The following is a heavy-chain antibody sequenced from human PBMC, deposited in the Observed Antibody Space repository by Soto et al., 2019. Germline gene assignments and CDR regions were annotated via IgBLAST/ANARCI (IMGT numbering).Heavy chain of an antibody. D-gene: IGHD1-26*01. CDR1: GFTFSDYY. CDR2: TRNKANSYTT. Sequence: EVQLVESGGGLVQPGGSLRLSCAASGFTFSDYYMDWVRQAPGKGLEWVGRTRNKANSYTTEYAASVKGRFTISRDDSKNSLYLQMNSLKTEDTAVYYCTSGHSGSWYWGQGTLVTVSS. CDR3: TSGHSGSWY. V-gene: IGHV3-72*01. J-gene: IGHJ4*02.